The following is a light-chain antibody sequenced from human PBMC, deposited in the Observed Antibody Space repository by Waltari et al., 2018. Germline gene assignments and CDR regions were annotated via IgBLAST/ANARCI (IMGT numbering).Light chain of an antibody. V-gene: IGKV1-33*01. J-gene: IGKJ2*01. CDR1: QDITKY. CDR3: QQFDNRPYT. CDR2: DAS. Sequence: DIQMTQSPSSLSASVGDRVTITCQASQDITKYLNWYHQKPGNAHKLLIYDASNLETGVPPRFSGSGSGTHFTFIISSLQPEDIGTYYCQQFDNRPYTFGQGTKLEIK.